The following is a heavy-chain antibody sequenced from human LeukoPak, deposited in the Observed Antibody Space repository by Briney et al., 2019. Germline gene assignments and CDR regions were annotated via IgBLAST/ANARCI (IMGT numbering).Heavy chain of an antibody. D-gene: IGHD6-13*01. J-gene: IGHJ3*02. CDR1: GFTFSSYA. V-gene: IGHV3-23*01. Sequence: GGSLRLSCAASGFTFSSYAMSWVRQAPGKGLEWVSAISGSGGSTYYADSVKGRFTISRDNAKNTLYLQMNSLRVEDTAVYYCVRGCWYLYDALDIWGQGTLVTVSS. CDR2: ISGSGGST. CDR3: VRGCWYLYDALDI.